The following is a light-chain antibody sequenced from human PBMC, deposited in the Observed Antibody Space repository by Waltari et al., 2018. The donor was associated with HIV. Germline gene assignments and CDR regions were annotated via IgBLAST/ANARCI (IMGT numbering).Light chain of an antibody. CDR3: SSYTSSSIVI. J-gene: IGLJ2*01. CDR1: SRDVGGYNY. V-gene: IGLV2-14*03. CDR2: DVN. Sequence: HSALTQPASVSGSPGQSITIPCPGTSRDVGGYNYVSWYRLHPGEVPKLMIFDVNNRPSGVSNRFSGSKSGNTASLTISGLQVEDEADYYCSSYTSSSIVIFGGGTKVTVL.